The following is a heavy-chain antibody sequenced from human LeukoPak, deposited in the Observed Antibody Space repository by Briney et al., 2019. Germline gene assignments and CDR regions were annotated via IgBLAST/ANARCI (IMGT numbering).Heavy chain of an antibody. D-gene: IGHD5-12*01. CDR1: GGTFSSYA. Sequence: SVKVSCKASGGTFSSYAISWMRQAPGQGLEWMGGIIPIFGTANYAQKFQGRVTITADKSTSTAYMELSSLRSEDTAVYYCAREGSGYDYYYYGMDVWGKGTTVTVSS. V-gene: IGHV1-69*06. J-gene: IGHJ6*04. CDR3: AREGSGYDYYYYGMDV. CDR2: IIPIFGTA.